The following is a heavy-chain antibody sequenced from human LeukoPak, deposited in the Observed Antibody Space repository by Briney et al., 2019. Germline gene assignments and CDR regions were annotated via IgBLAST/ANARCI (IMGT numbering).Heavy chain of an antibody. D-gene: IGHD4-17*01. Sequence: GASVKVSCKASGYSFSGYGYSWVRQAPGQGLEWMGWISAYNGNTIYVQRLQGRVTMTTDTSTSTAYMELRSLRSDDTAVYYCAGELVDYGDSYDAFDIWGQGTMVTVSS. CDR1: GYSFSGYG. CDR3: AGELVDYGDSYDAFDI. V-gene: IGHV1-18*01. CDR2: ISAYNGNT. J-gene: IGHJ3*02.